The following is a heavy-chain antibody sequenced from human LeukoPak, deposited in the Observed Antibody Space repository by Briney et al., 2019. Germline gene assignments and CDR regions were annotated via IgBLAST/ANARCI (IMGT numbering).Heavy chain of an antibody. D-gene: IGHD3-3*01. CDR3: ARSHHDFWSGKYYYYYMDI. J-gene: IGHJ6*03. Sequence: PGGSLRLSCETSGFTFSDYYMTWIRQAPGKGLECLSYISSRANTIYYADSVKGRFTISRDNAKNSLYLQMNSLRAEDTAVYYCARSHHDFWSGKYYYYYMDIWGNGTTVTVSS. CDR1: GFTFSDYY. V-gene: IGHV3-11*04. CDR2: ISSRANTI.